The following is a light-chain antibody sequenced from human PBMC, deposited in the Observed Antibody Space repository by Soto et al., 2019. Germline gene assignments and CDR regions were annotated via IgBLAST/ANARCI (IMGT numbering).Light chain of an antibody. CDR3: QQYGSSLPMYT. J-gene: IGKJ2*01. V-gene: IGKV3-20*01. Sequence: ENVLTQSPGTLSLSPGERATLSCRASQSVSSSYLAWYQQKPGQAPRLLIYGASSRATGIPDRFSGSGSGTAFTLTISRLEPEDFAVYYCQQYGSSLPMYTFGQGTKLEIK. CDR2: GAS. CDR1: QSVSSSY.